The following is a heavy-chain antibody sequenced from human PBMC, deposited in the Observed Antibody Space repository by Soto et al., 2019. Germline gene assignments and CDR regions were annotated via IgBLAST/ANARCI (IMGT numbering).Heavy chain of an antibody. CDR2: ISYDGSNK. D-gene: IGHD3-3*01. CDR1: GFTFSSYA. V-gene: IGHV3-30-3*01. Sequence: GGSLRLSCAASGFTFSSYAMHWVRQAPGKGLEWVAVISYDGSNKYYADSVKGRFTISRDNSKNTLYLQMNSLRAEDTAVYYCAREQDDFWSGYYTRPLDYWGQGTLVTVSS. CDR3: AREQDDFWSGYYTRPLDY. J-gene: IGHJ4*02.